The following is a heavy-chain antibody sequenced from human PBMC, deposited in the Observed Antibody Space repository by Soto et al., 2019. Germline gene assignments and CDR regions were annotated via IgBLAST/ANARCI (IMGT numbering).Heavy chain of an antibody. D-gene: IGHD3-10*01. CDR2: IFSNDEK. J-gene: IGHJ5*02. V-gene: IGHV2-26*01. Sequence: QVTLKESGPVLVKPTETLTLTCTVSGFSLSNTRLGVSWIRQPPGKALEWLAHIFSNDEKSYSTSLKSRLTISKDTSKSQVVLSMTNMDPVDTATYYCTRIEKGSATYTWGQGTLVTVSS. CDR3: TRIEKGSATYT. CDR1: GFSLSNTRLG.